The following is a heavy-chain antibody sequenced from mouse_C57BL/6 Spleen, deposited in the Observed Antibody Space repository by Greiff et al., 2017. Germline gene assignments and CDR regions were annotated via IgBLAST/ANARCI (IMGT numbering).Heavy chain of an antibody. V-gene: IGHV1-81*01. CDR3: ASPDSSGFAWFAY. CDR1: GYTFTSYG. CDR2: IYPTSSNT. D-gene: IGHD3-2*02. J-gene: IGHJ3*01. Sequence: LQQPGAELARPGASVKLSCKASGYTFTSYGIRWVKQRTGQGLEWIGEIYPTSSNTYYNKKFKGKATLTADKSSSTAYMELRSLTSEDSAVYFCASPDSSGFAWFAYWGQGTLVTVSA.